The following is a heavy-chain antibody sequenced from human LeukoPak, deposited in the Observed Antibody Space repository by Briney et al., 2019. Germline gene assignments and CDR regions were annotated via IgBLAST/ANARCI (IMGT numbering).Heavy chain of an antibody. Sequence: SETLSLTCTVSGGSISSYYWSWIRQPPGKGLEWIGYIYYSGSTNYNPSLKSRVTISVDRSKNQFSLKLSSVTAADTAVYYCATGRGYYYYYGMDVWGQGTTVTVSS. CDR2: IYYSGST. CDR1: GGSISSYY. J-gene: IGHJ6*02. V-gene: IGHV4-59*12. D-gene: IGHD6-13*01. CDR3: ATGRGYYYYYGMDV.